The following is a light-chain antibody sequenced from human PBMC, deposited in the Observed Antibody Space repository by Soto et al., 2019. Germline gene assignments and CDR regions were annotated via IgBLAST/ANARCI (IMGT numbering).Light chain of an antibody. CDR1: QDIKND. Sequence: AIQMTQSPSSLSASLGDSVAITCRASQDIKNDLAWYRHRPGTAPKLLIYAATALQSGVPLRVSGSGSGTDFTLTIRNLQPEDSATYYCLKDYSHPPTFGQGTRLEIK. CDR2: AAT. CDR3: LKDYSHPPT. J-gene: IGKJ2*01. V-gene: IGKV1-6*01.